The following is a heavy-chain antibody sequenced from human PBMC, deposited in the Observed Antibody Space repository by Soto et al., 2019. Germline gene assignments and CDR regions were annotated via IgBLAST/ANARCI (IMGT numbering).Heavy chain of an antibody. CDR1: GFTFSSYD. Sequence: EVQLVESGGGLVQPGGSLRLSCAASGFTFSSYDMHWVRQGIGEGLEWVAAIGIVGDTYYPASVQGRFTISRENAKNSLYLQMNSLRAGDTAVYYCARVLRGYSGFEDYFDYWGQGALVTVSS. CDR3: ARVLRGYSGFEDYFDY. CDR2: IGIVGDT. J-gene: IGHJ4*02. V-gene: IGHV3-13*04. D-gene: IGHD5-12*01.